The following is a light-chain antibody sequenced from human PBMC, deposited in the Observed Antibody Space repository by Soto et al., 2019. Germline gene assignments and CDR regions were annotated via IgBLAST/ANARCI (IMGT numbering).Light chain of an antibody. Sequence: DIQMTQSPSSVSASLGDRVTITCRASQGIGVYLAWFQQKPGNVPKLLIYAASTLQSRVPSRFSGSGSGTDFTLTISSLQPEDVATYYCQKYNSAPLTFGGGTKVDIK. J-gene: IGKJ4*01. CDR1: QGIGVY. CDR3: QKYNSAPLT. V-gene: IGKV1-27*01. CDR2: AAS.